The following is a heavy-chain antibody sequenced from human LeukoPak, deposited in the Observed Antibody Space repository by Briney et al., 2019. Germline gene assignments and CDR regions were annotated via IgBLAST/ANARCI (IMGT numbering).Heavy chain of an antibody. Sequence: SVKVCCKASGGTFSSYAISWVRQAPGQGLEWMGGIIPIFGTANYAQKFQGRVTITADESTSTAYMELSSLRSEDTVVYYCARSPAFVVVTGGSFDYWGQGTLVTVSS. V-gene: IGHV1-69*13. CDR2: IIPIFGTA. J-gene: IGHJ4*02. CDR1: GGTFSSYA. CDR3: ARSPAFVVVTGGSFDY. D-gene: IGHD2-21*02.